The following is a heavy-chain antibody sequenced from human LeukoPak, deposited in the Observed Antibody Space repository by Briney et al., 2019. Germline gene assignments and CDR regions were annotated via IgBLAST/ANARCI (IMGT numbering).Heavy chain of an antibody. J-gene: IGHJ4*02. V-gene: IGHV3-15*01. CDR2: IKSKTDGGTT. D-gene: IGHD3-22*01. Sequence: GGSLRLSCAASGFTFSNAWMSWVRQAPGKGLEWVGRIKSKTDGGTTDYAAPVKGRFTISRDDSKNTLYLQMNSLKTEDTAVYYCTTGIGYHDSSGYYSSYFDYWGQGTLVTVSS. CDR1: GFTFSNAW. CDR3: TTGIGYHDSSGYYSSYFDY.